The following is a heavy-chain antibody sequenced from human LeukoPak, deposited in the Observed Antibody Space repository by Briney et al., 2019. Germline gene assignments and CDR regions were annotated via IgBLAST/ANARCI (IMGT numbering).Heavy chain of an antibody. CDR3: ATTSGYFYY. V-gene: IGHV1-2*06. D-gene: IGHD1-26*01. CDR2: INPSSGDT. CDR1: AYTFTDYY. J-gene: IGHJ4*02. Sequence: ASVKVSCKASAYTFTDYYVHWVRPAPGQGLEWMGRINPSSGDTNYAQNFQGRVTMTWDTSISTAYMELSRLRSDDTAVYYCATTSGYFYYWGQGTLVTVSS.